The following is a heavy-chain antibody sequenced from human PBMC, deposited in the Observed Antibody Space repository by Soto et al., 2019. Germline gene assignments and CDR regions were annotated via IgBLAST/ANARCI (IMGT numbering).Heavy chain of an antibody. V-gene: IGHV3-21*01. CDR3: AREDLVVPTAMDV. J-gene: IGHJ6*02. Sequence: EVQLVESGGGLVKPGGSLRLSCEAYGFTFSSYSMNWVRQAPGEGLEWGSSISSSSSYIYYADSLKGRFTISRDNAKNSRYLQMNNLRAEVTAVYYCAREDLVVPTAMDVWGQGTTVTVSS. D-gene: IGHD2-21*01. CDR1: GFTFSSYS. CDR2: ISSSSSYI.